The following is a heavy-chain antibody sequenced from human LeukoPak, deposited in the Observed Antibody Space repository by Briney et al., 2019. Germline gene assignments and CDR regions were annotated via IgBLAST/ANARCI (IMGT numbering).Heavy chain of an antibody. Sequence: PSETLSLTCTVSGGSISSYYWSWIRQPPGKGLEWIGYIYYSGSTYYNPSLKSRVTISVDTSKNQFSLKLSSVTAADTAVYYCARLEAYWGQGTLVTVSS. CDR1: GGSISSYY. CDR2: IYYSGST. J-gene: IGHJ4*02. D-gene: IGHD3-3*01. CDR3: ARLEAY. V-gene: IGHV4-59*08.